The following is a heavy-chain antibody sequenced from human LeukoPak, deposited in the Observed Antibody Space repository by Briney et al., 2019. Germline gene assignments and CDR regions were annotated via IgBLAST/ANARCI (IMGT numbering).Heavy chain of an antibody. D-gene: IGHD6-13*01. Sequence: GGSLRLSCAASGFTSDDFGMHWARQAPGKGLEWVSFISGDGNKIHYADSVKGLFTVSRDQSKNSLYLEMISLRTEDTAFSYCAKDHLVLSFWGARTLVTVSS. CDR1: GFTSDDFG. V-gene: IGHV3-43*02. CDR2: ISGDGNKI. J-gene: IGHJ4*02. CDR3: AKDHLVLSF.